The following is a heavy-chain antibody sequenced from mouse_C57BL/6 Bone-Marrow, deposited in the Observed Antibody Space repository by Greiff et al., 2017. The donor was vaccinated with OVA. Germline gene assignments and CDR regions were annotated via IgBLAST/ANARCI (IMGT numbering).Heavy chain of an antibody. CDR2: IYPRSGNT. CDR3: ARVITTPYYYAMDY. CDR1: GYTFTSYG. D-gene: IGHD1-1*01. Sequence: VQRVESGAELARPGASVKLSCKASGYTFTSYGISWVKQRTGQGLEWIGEIYPRSGNTYYNEKFKGKATLTADKSSSTAYMELRSLTSEDSAVYFCARVITTPYYYAMDYWGQGTSVTVSS. J-gene: IGHJ4*01. V-gene: IGHV1-81*01.